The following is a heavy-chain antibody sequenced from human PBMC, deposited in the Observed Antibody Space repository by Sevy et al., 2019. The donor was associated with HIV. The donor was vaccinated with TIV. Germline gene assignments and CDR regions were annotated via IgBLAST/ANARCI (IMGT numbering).Heavy chain of an antibody. Sequence: ASVKVSCKASGYTFTGYYMHWVRQAPGQGLEWMGRINPNSGGTNDAQKFQGRVTMTRDTSISTAYMELSRLRSDDTAVYYCARASEISSLGSDLTTFDYWGQGTLVTVSS. D-gene: IGHD6-6*01. CDR3: ARASEISSLGSDLTTFDY. V-gene: IGHV1-2*06. CDR2: INPNSGGT. J-gene: IGHJ4*02. CDR1: GYTFTGYY.